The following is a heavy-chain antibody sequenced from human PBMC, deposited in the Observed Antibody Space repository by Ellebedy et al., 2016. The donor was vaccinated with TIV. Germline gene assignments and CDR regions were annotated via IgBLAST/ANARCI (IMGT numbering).Heavy chain of an antibody. V-gene: IGHV4-34*01. Sequence: SETLSLTXAAYGGSFSGYYWSWIRQLPGKGLEWIGEINHSGSTHYNPSLKSRVTISVDTSKNQFSLKLSSVTAADTAVYYCARVIVGATSFAFDIWGQGTMVTVSS. CDR3: ARVIVGATSFAFDI. CDR1: GGSFSGYY. CDR2: INHSGST. D-gene: IGHD1-26*01. J-gene: IGHJ3*02.